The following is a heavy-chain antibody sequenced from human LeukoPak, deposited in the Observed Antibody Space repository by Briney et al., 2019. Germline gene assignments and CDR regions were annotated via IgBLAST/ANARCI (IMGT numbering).Heavy chain of an antibody. V-gene: IGHV3-21*01. CDR1: GFTFSSYS. J-gene: IGHJ4*02. CDR3: ARDVSGYSYGLGDY. D-gene: IGHD5-18*01. CDR2: ISSSSSYI. Sequence: PGGSLRLSCAASGFTFSSYSMNWVRQAPGKGLEWLSSISSSSSYISYADSVKGRFTVSRDNAKNSLYLQMNSLRAEDTAMYYCARDVSGYSYGLGDYWGQGTLVTVSS.